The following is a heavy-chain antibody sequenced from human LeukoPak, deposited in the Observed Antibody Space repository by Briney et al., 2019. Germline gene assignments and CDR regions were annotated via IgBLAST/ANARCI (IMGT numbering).Heavy chain of an antibody. Sequence: GGSLRLSCAASGFTFSSYGMHWVRQAPGKGLEWVAVIWYDGSNKYYADSVKGRFTIFRDNSKNTLYLQMNSLRAEDTAVYYCAKGGGYCGGDCYQDYWGQGTLVTVSS. CDR3: AKGGGYCGGDCYQDY. V-gene: IGHV3-33*06. CDR2: IWYDGSNK. CDR1: GFTFSSYG. J-gene: IGHJ4*02. D-gene: IGHD2-21*02.